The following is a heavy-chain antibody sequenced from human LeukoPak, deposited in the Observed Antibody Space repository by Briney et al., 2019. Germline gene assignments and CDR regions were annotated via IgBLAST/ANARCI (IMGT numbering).Heavy chain of an antibody. D-gene: IGHD6-19*01. V-gene: IGHV4-59*08. CDR2: IYYSGST. CDR3: ARLASSGWSHCDY. Sequence: SETLSLTCTVCGGSISGYYWSWIRQPPGEGPEWIGYIYYSGSTNYNPSLKSRVTISVDTSKNQFSLKMNSVTAADTAVYYCARLASSGWSHCDYWGQGTLVTVSS. CDR1: GGSISGYY. J-gene: IGHJ4*02.